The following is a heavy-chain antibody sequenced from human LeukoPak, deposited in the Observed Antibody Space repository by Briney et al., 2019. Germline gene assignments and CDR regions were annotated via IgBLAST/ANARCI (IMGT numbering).Heavy chain of an antibody. J-gene: IGHJ5*01. Sequence: ASVKVSCKASGYTFTSYYMSWVRQAPGQGLEWMGWINLYNGNTNYAQKLQGRVTMTRDTSMSTAYMELSRLRSDDTAVYYCAGMGSYSEVNCFDIWGQGTMVTVSS. CDR1: GYTFTSYY. CDR3: AGMGSYSEVNCFDI. CDR2: INLYNGNT. D-gene: IGHD3-10*01. V-gene: IGHV1-2*02.